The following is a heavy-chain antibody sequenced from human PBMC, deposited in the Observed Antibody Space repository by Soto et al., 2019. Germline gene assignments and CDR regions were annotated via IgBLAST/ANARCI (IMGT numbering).Heavy chain of an antibody. V-gene: IGHV1-46*04. CDR2: INPSARSA. CDR1: GYTFTNYY. CDR3: ARDNSAANGVLDH. J-gene: IGHJ4*02. Sequence: ASVKVSCKASGYTFTNYYLHWVRQAPGQGLEWVGMINPSARSASYAQKLRGRLTMDRDTSTTTVYMELSRLTFEDTAVYFCARDNSAANGVLDHWGEGTLVTVSS. D-gene: IGHD1-1*01.